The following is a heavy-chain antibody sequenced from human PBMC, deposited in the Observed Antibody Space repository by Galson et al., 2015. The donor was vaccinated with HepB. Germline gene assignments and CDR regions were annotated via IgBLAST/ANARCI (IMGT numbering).Heavy chain of an antibody. Sequence: SLRLSCAASGFTFSNAWMNWVRQAPGKGLEWVGRIKSKTDGGTTDYAAPVKGRITISRDDSKNTLYLQMNSLKTEDTAVYYCTAIWSSMNYYFDYWGQGTLVTVSS. CDR3: TAIWSSMNYYFDY. CDR2: IKSKTDGGTT. D-gene: IGHD3-3*01. J-gene: IGHJ4*02. V-gene: IGHV3-15*07. CDR1: GFTFSNAW.